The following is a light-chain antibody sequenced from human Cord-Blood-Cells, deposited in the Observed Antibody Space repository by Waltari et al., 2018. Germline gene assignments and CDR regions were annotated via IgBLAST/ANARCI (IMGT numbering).Light chain of an antibody. CDR3: LQDYNYPWT. CDR2: AAS. Sequence: AIQMTQSPSSLSASVGDRVTITCRASQGIRNDLGWDQQKPGKAPKLLIYAASSLQSGVPSRFSGSGSGTDFTLTISSLQPEGFATYYCLQDYNYPWTFGQGTKVEIK. V-gene: IGKV1-6*01. CDR1: QGIRND. J-gene: IGKJ1*01.